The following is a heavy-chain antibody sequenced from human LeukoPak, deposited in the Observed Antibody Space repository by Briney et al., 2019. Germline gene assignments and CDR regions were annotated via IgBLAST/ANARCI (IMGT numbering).Heavy chain of an antibody. Sequence: PSETLSFSCTVSGGSISSYYWSWIRQPAGKGLEWIGRIYISGSTHYNPSLKSRVTMSVDTSNNQVSLKLGSVTAADTAVYYCASDSLVVGAFGYWGQGTLVTVSS. CDR3: ASDSLVVGAFGY. D-gene: IGHD3-22*01. CDR1: GGSISSYY. V-gene: IGHV4-4*07. CDR2: IYISGST. J-gene: IGHJ4*02.